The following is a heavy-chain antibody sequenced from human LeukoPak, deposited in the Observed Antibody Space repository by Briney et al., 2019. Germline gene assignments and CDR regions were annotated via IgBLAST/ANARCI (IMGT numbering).Heavy chain of an antibody. D-gene: IGHD3-3*01. CDR2: ISGSGGST. CDR3: AKGVEKYYDFWSGYYTTYYYYGMDV. J-gene: IGHJ6*02. V-gene: IGHV3-23*01. Sequence: GGSLRLSCAASGFTFSSYAMSWVRQAPGKGLEWVSAISGSGGSTYYADSVKGRFTISRDNSKNTLYLQMNSLRAEDTAVYYCAKGVEKYYDFWSGYYTTYYYYGMDVWGQGTTVTVS. CDR1: GFTFSSYA.